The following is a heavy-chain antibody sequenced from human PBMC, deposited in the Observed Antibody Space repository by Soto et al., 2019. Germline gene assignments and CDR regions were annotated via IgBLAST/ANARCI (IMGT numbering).Heavy chain of an antibody. J-gene: IGHJ4*02. CDR1: GGSISSGGYS. Sequence: SETLSLTCAVSGGSISSGGYSWSWIRQPPGKGLEWIGYIYHSGSTYYNPSLKSRVTISVDRSKNQFSLKLSSVTAADTAVYYCARDMTTPEANYFDYWGQGTLVTVSS. CDR2: IYHSGST. CDR3: ARDMTTPEANYFDY. D-gene: IGHD4-4*01. V-gene: IGHV4-30-2*01.